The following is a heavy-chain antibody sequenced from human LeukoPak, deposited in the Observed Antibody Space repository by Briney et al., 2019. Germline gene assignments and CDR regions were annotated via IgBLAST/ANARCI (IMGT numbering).Heavy chain of an antibody. CDR1: GYSISSAYY. D-gene: IGHD1-26*01. CDR2: IYYSGST. CDR3: AREGSYYYFDY. J-gene: IGHJ4*02. Sequence: SETLSLTCAVSGYSISSAYYWGWIRQPPGKGLEWIGYIYYSGSTYYNPSLKSRVTISVDTSKNQFSLKLSSVTAADTAVYYCAREGSYYYFDYWGQGTLVTVSS. V-gene: IGHV4-38-2*02.